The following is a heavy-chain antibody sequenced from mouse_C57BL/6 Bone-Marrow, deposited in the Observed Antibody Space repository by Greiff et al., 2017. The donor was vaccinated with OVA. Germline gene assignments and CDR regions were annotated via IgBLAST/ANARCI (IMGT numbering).Heavy chain of an antibody. J-gene: IGHJ1*03. CDR3: ARYSYYGSSYWYFDV. Sequence: EVQGVESGGGLVQPGGSLSLSCAASGFTFTDYYMSWVRQPPGKALEWLGFIRHKANGYTTEYSAPVKGQFTISRDNSQSILYLQMNALRAEDSATYYCARYSYYGSSYWYFDVWGTGTTVTVSS. V-gene: IGHV7-3*01. D-gene: IGHD1-1*01. CDR2: IRHKANGYTT. CDR1: GFTFTDYY.